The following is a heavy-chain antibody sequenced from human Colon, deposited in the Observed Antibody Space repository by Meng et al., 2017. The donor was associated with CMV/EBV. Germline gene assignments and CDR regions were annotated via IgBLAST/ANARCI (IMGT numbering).Heavy chain of an antibody. CDR1: GFTFDDYA. D-gene: IGHD1-26*01. V-gene: IGHV3-9*01. Sequence: SLKISCAGSGFTFDDYAIHWVRQVPGKGLEWVSGISWNSDNIDYADSVKGRFTISRDNAKNSLYLQMNSLRAEDTAVYYCARGPDSGSYSGLAFDIWGQGTMVTVSS. CDR2: ISWNSDNI. J-gene: IGHJ3*02. CDR3: ARGPDSGSYSGLAFDI.